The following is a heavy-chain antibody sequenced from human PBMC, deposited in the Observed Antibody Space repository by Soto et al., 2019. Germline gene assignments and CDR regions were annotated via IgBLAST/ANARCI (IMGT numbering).Heavy chain of an antibody. CDR2: IYYSGST. CDR3: AIHRFRYGDVDY. D-gene: IGHD4-17*01. Sequence: SETLSLTCTVSGGSISSSSYYWGWIRQPPGKGLEWIGSIYYSGSTYYNPSLKSRVTISVDTSKNQFSLKLSSVTAADTAVYYFAIHRFRYGDVDYWGQGTLVTVSS. V-gene: IGHV4-39*01. CDR1: GGSISSSSYY. J-gene: IGHJ4*02.